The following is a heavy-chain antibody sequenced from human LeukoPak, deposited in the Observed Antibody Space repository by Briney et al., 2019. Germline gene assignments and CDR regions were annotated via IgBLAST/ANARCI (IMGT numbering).Heavy chain of an antibody. D-gene: IGHD6-6*01. Sequence: GASVKVSCKASGYTFTGYYMHWVRQAPGQGLEWMGWINPNSGGTNYAQKFQGRVTMTRDTSIGTAYMELSRLRSDDTAVYYCARDLVAARLPDYWGQGTLVTVSS. CDR2: INPNSGGT. V-gene: IGHV1-2*02. CDR1: GYTFTGYY. CDR3: ARDLVAARLPDY. J-gene: IGHJ4*02.